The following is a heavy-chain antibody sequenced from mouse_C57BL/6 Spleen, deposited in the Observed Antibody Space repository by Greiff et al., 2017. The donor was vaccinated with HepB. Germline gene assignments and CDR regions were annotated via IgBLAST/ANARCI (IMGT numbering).Heavy chain of an antibody. CDR2: IYPRDGST. V-gene: IGHV1-78*01. J-gene: IGHJ4*01. CDR1: GYTFTDHT. Sequence: VQLQESDAELVKPGASVKISCKVSGYTFTDHTIHWMKQRPEQGLEWIGYIYPRDGSTKYNEKFKGKATLTADKSSSTAYMQLNSLTSEDSAVYFCARGYYGYDEAMDYWGQGTSVTVSS. D-gene: IGHD2-2*01. CDR3: ARGYYGYDEAMDY.